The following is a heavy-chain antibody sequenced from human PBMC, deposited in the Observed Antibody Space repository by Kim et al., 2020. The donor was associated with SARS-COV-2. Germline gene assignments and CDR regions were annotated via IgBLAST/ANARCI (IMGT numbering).Heavy chain of an antibody. J-gene: IGHJ6*02. CDR2: IYYSGST. V-gene: IGHV4-59*13. CDR3: ARDSNSNYDYGMDV. CDR1: GGSISSYY. Sequence: SETLSLTCTVSGGSISSYYWSWIRQPPGKGLEWIGYIYYSGSTNYNPSLKSRVTISVDTSKNQFSLKLSSVTAADTAVYYCARDSNSNYDYGMDVWGQGTTVTVSS. D-gene: IGHD4-4*01.